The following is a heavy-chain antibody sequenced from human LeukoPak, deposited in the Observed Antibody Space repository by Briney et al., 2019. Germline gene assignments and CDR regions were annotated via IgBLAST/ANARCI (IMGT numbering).Heavy chain of an antibody. CDR2: INPIFVTA. CDR3: ARVGQRDSSGWYGTYYFDY. Sequence: ASVKVSCKASGGTFSSYAISWVRQSPGQGREWMGGINPIFVTANYAQTFQARVTITADESTSTAYMELRSLRSEDTAVYYCARVGQRDSSGWYGTYYFDYWGQGTLVTVSS. J-gene: IGHJ4*02. D-gene: IGHD6-19*01. CDR1: GGTFSSYA. V-gene: IGHV1-69*13.